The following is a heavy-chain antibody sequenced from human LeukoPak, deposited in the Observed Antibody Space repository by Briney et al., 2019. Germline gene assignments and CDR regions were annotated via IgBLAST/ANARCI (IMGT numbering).Heavy chain of an antibody. CDR3: ARQSGGWYYGMDV. CDR2: IYPRDSDT. D-gene: IGHD6-19*01. CDR1: GYNFAGYW. Sequence: GESLQISCKGSGYNFAGYWIAWVRQMPGKGLEWMGIIYPRDSDTRYSPSFQGQVTISADKATDTAFLQWSNLEASDTAVYYCARQSGGWYYGMDVWGQGTTVTVSS. V-gene: IGHV5-51*01. J-gene: IGHJ6*02.